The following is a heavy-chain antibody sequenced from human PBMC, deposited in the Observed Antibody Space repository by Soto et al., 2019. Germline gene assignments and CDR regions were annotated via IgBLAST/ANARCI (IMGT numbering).Heavy chain of an antibody. J-gene: IGHJ2*01. D-gene: IGHD3-9*01. V-gene: IGHV3-73*01. CDR2: IRSKANSYAT. CDR3: TRRRHTRFSPGLGIPAEPLSDL. Sequence: GKGLEWVGGIRSKANSYATAYAASVKGRFTISRDDSKNTAYLQMNSLKTEDTAVYFSTRRRHTRFSPGLGIPAEPLSDL.